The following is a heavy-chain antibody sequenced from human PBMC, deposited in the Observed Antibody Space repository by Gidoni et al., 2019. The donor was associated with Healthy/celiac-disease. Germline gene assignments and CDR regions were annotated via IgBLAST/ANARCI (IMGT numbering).Heavy chain of an antibody. D-gene: IGHD1-26*01. J-gene: IGHJ3*02. CDR3: AKLGSGSYPI. Sequence: EVQLVESGGGLVQPGGSLRLSCAAPGFTFSSYSMNWVRQAPGKWLEWVSDISSSSSTIYYADAVKGRFTISRDNAKNSLYLQMNSLRAEDTAVYYCAKLGSGSYPIWGQGTMVTVSS. CDR2: ISSSSSTI. CDR1: GFTFSSYS. V-gene: IGHV3-48*01.